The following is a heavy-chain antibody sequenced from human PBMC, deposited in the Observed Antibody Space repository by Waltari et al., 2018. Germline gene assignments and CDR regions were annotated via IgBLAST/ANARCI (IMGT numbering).Heavy chain of an antibody. CDR1: GFTFGYYC. V-gene: IGHV3-30*04. D-gene: IGHD3-10*01. CDR3: ARDSWSGNYPDWDF. J-gene: IGHJ4*02. CDR2: VSFDGSNQ. Sequence: QVELVESGGGVAQPGRSLRLSCAASGFTFGYYCMLWVRQAPGKGLEWVAVVSFDGSNQYYADSVKGRFTISRDNSKNTLYLQMNSLITEDTAVYYCARDSWSGNYPDWDFWGQGTLVTVSS.